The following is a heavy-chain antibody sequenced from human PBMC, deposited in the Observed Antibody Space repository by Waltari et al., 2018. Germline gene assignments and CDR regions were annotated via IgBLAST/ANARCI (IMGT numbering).Heavy chain of an antibody. Sequence: VQLVASGGGVVQPGGSLRLSCEGSGFTWRSCGMHWVRQAPGKGLEWVAFIRYDGSNKYYADSVKGRFTISRDNSKNTLYLQMNSLRAEETAVYYCAKDSGAGWGQGTLVTVSS. CDR2: IRYDGSNK. CDR3: AKDSGAG. CDR1: GFTWRSCG. D-gene: IGHD1-26*01. J-gene: IGHJ4*02. V-gene: IGHV3-30*02.